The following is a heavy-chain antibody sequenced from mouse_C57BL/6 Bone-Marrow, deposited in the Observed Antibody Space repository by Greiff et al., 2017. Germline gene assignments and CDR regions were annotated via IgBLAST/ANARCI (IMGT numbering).Heavy chain of an antibody. CDR1: GYSITSGYY. J-gene: IGHJ2*01. Sequence: EVKLMESGPGLVKPSQSLSLTCSVTGYSITSGYYWNWIRQFPGNKLEWMGYISYDGSNNYNPSLKNRISITRDTSKNQFFLKLNSVTTKDTTTYDCAREGTTIVSTDYWGQGTTLTVSS. CDR2: ISYDGSN. CDR3: AREGTTIVSTDY. D-gene: IGHD1-1*01. V-gene: IGHV3-6*01.